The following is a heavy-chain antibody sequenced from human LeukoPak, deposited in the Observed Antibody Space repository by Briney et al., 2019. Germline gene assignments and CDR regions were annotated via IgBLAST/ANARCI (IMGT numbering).Heavy chain of an antibody. Sequence: PGGSLRLSCAASGFTFSDYYMSWIRQAPGKGLEWVSYISSSGSTIYYADSVKGRFTISRDNAKNSLYLQMNSLRAADTALYYCVKDPWSGAVKFNWFDPWGQGTLVTVSS. V-gene: IGHV3-11*01. CDR2: ISSSGSTI. CDR3: VKDPWSGAVKFNWFDP. J-gene: IGHJ5*02. CDR1: GFTFSDYY. D-gene: IGHD6-19*01.